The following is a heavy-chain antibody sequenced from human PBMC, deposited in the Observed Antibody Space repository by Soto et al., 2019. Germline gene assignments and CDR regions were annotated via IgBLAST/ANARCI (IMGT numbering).Heavy chain of an antibody. CDR1: GGSISRGGYY. Sequence: QVQLQESGPGLVKPSLTLSLTCTISGGSISRGGYYWSWIRQHPGKGLEWIGYIYYSGSIYYNPSLKSRVTISVDTSKNQFSLKLSSVTAADTAVYYCARVYCSGGSCYEFDYWGQGTLVTVSS. D-gene: IGHD2-15*01. V-gene: IGHV4-31*03. CDR2: IYYSGSI. CDR3: ARVYCSGGSCYEFDY. J-gene: IGHJ4*02.